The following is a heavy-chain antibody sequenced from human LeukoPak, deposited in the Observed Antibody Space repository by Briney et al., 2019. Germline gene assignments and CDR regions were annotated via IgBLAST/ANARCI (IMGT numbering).Heavy chain of an antibody. D-gene: IGHD6-19*01. J-gene: IGHJ4*02. CDR2: INHSGST. CDR1: GGSFSGYY. Sequence: SETLSLTCAVYGGSFSGYYWSWIRQPPGKGLEWIGEINHSGSTNYNPSLKSRVTISVDTSKNQFSLKLSSVTAADTAVYYCARGTGSSGWYYFDYWGQGTLVAVSS. CDR3: ARGTGSSGWYYFDY. V-gene: IGHV4-34*01.